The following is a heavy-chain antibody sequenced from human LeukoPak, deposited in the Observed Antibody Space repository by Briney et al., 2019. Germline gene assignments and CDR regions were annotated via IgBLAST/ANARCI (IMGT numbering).Heavy chain of an antibody. V-gene: IGHV3-30*18. CDR2: ISYDGSNK. J-gene: IGHJ4*02. Sequence: PGRSLRLSCAASGFTFSSYGMHWVRQAPGKGLEWVAVISYDGSNKYYADSVKGRFTISRDNSKNTLYLQMNSLRAEDTAVYYCAKDGVSSYFDYWGQGTLVTVSS. CDR1: GFTFSSYG. CDR3: AKDGVSSYFDY. D-gene: IGHD3-3*01.